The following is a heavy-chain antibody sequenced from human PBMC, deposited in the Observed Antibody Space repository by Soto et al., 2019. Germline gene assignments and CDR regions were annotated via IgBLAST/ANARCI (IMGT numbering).Heavy chain of an antibody. CDR2: SSSSGSFT. J-gene: IGHJ4*02. Sequence: GGSVRLSCTASGFTLSGHYMSWIRQAPGKGLEWIGYSSSSGSFTRYADSVKGRFSISRDNAKNSLYLQINSLRGDDTAIYYCVKSGDNYNALDYWGQGT. D-gene: IGHD1-1*01. V-gene: IGHV3-11*06. CDR3: VKSGDNYNALDY. CDR1: GFTLSGHY.